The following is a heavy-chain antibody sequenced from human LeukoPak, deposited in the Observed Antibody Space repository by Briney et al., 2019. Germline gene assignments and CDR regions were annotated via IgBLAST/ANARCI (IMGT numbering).Heavy chain of an antibody. CDR3: AKDAPTYSSSWYGLLWY. D-gene: IGHD6-13*01. CDR2: IRYDGSNK. Sequence: GGSLRLSCAASGFTFSSYGMHWVRQAPGKGLEWVAFIRYDGSNKYYADSVKGRFTISRDNSKNTLYLQMNSLRAEDTAVYYCAKDAPTYSSSWYGLLWYWGQGTLVTVSS. V-gene: IGHV3-30*02. CDR1: GFTFSSYG. J-gene: IGHJ4*02.